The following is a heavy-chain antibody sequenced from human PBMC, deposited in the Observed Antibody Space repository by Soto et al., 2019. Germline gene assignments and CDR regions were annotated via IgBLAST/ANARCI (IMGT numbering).Heavy chain of an antibody. V-gene: IGHV3-23*01. J-gene: IGHJ4*01. CDR1: GINFNNYA. D-gene: IGHD3-9*01. Sequence: PGGSLRLSCAASGINFNNYAMSWVRQAPGKGLEWVSAISGGGLSTYYADSVKGRSTISRDNSRNTLFLQMNALRVEDTAIYYCTTDSQLSTVFVRFDYWGHGTLVTVSS. CDR2: ISGGGLST. CDR3: TTDSQLSTVFVRFDY.